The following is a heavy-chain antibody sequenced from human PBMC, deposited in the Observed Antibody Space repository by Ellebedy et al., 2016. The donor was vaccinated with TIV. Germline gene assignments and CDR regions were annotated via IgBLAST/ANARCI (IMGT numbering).Heavy chain of an antibody. CDR1: GGSINDDPYY. D-gene: IGHD6-13*01. V-gene: IGHV4-39*01. CDR3: ARFGQQLTYWYFDL. Sequence: SETLSLTXTVSGGSINDDPYYWDWVRQPPGKGLEWIGNINYSGITYYNPSLKSRVTISVDTSENQISLKLGSVTAADTAVYYCARFGQQLTYWYFDLWGRGTLVTVSS. CDR2: INYSGIT. J-gene: IGHJ2*01.